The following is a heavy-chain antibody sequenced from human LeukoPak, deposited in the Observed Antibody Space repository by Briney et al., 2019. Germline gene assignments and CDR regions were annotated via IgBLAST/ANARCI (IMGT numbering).Heavy chain of an antibody. D-gene: IGHD4-23*01. V-gene: IGHV4-59*12. CDR1: GGSISSYY. CDR2: IYYSGST. J-gene: IGHJ4*02. Sequence: SETLSLTCTVSGGSISSYYWSWIRQPPGKGLEWIGYIYYSGSTNYNPSLKSRVTISIDTSKNQFSLKVSSVTAADTAVYYCARVTAVVTQPVDYWGQGTLVTVSS. CDR3: ARVTAVVTQPVDY.